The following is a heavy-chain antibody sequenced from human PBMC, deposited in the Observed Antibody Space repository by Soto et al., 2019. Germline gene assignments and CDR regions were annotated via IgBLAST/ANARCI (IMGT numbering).Heavy chain of an antibody. CDR1: GFNFDGFS. CDR3: ARVGGEWLPFYFDY. D-gene: IGHD6-19*01. CDR2: ISSSSSYI. V-gene: IGHV3-21*01. Sequence: GGSLRLSCAAFGFNFDGFSLHWVRQAPGKGLGWVSSISSSSSYIYYADTVKGRFTISRDNAKNALYLQMNSLRAEDMAVYYCARVGGEWLPFYFDYWGQGTLVTISS. J-gene: IGHJ4*02.